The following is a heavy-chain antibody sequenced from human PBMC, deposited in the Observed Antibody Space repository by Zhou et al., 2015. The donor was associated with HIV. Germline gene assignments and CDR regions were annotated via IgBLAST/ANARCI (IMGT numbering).Heavy chain of an antibody. V-gene: IGHV1-2*02. CDR3: ARDPLRITMIVVVISRNWFRP. J-gene: IGHJ5*02. CDR1: GYTFTGYY. D-gene: IGHD3-22*01. CDR2: INPNSGGT. Sequence: QVQLVQSGAEVKKPGASVKVSCKASGYTFTGYYMHWVRQAPGQGLEWMGWINPNSGGTNYAQKFQGRVTMTRDTSISTAYMELSRLRSDDTAVYYCARDPLRITMIVVVISRNWFRPVGPGNPGPPSP.